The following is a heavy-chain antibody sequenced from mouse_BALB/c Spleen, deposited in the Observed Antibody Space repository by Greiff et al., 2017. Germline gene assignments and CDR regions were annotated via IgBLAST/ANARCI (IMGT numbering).Heavy chain of an antibody. CDR3: ASRGDGYTFAY. CDR1: GYTFTDYA. V-gene: IGHV1S137*01. Sequence: VQLQESGAELVRPGVSVKISCKGSGYTFTDYAMHWVKQSHAKSLEWIGVISTYYGDASYNQKFKGKATMTVDKSSSTAYMELARLTSEDSAIYYCASRGDGYTFAYWGQGTLVTVSA. J-gene: IGHJ3*01. D-gene: IGHD2-3*01. CDR2: ISTYYGDA.